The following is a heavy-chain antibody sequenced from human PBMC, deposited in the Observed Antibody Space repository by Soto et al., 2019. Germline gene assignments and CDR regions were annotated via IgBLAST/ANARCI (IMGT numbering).Heavy chain of an antibody. V-gene: IGHV3-49*03. J-gene: IGHJ4*02. CDR1: GFTFGDYA. Sequence: GGSLRLSCTASGFTFGDYAMSWFRQAPGKGLEWVGFIRSKAYGGTTEYAASVKGRFTISRDDSKSIAYLQMNSLRAEGTAVYYCAKDMMIVVVKYYFDYWGQGTLVTVSS. D-gene: IGHD3-22*01. CDR2: IRSKAYGGTT. CDR3: AKDMMIVVVKYYFDY.